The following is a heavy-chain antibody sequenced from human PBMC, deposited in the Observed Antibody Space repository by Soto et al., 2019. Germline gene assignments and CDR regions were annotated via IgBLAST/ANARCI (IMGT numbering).Heavy chain of an antibody. J-gene: IGHJ5*02. V-gene: IGHV1-69*06. Sequence: GAAVKVSCKASGGTFSRYAICWLRLAPGQGREWMGGIIPIFGTANYAQKFQGRVTITADKSTSTAYMELSSLRSEDTAVYYCARDSVTRIQLWFRENWFDPWGQGTLVTVSS. D-gene: IGHD5-18*01. CDR2: IIPIFGTA. CDR3: ARDSVTRIQLWFRENWFDP. CDR1: GGTFSRYA.